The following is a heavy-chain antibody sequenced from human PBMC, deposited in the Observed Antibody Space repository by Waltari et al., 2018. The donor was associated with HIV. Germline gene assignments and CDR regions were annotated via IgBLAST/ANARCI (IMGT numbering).Heavy chain of an antibody. V-gene: IGHV1-69*02. CDR3: ATARETMGVDFDY. CDR2: IIPANDKV. D-gene: IGHD3-10*01. J-gene: IGHJ4*02. CDR1: GGDFLSYS. Sequence: QVQLVQSGAEVRKPGSSVKVSCKTSGGDFLSYSINWVRQAPGQGLEWMGRIIPANDKVTYAHKAQGRVTITADKSTSTAYMEMTNLRSGDTATYYCATARETMGVDFDYWGQGTLITVSS.